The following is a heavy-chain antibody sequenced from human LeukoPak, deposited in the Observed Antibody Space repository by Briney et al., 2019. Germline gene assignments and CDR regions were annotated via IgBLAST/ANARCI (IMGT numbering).Heavy chain of an antibody. J-gene: IGHJ4*02. V-gene: IGHV3-11*04. D-gene: IGHD2-15*01. CDR1: GFAFSDYY. CDR3: AKMRWYPVADY. CDR2: ISSSGSTI. Sequence: PGGSLRLSCAASGFAFSDYYMSWIRQAPGKGLEWVSYISSSGSTIYYADSVKGRFTISRDNAKNSLYLQMNSLRAEDTAVYYCAKMRWYPVADYWGQGTLVTVSS.